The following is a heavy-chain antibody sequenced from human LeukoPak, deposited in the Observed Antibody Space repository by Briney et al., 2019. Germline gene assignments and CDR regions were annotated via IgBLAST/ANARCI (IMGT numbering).Heavy chain of an antibody. CDR2: ISAYNGNT. D-gene: IGHD6-13*01. CDR3: AREAAARYYYYYYMDV. Sequence: GASVKVSCKASGYTFTSYDISWVRQAPGQGLEWMGWISAYNGNTNYAQKLQGRVTMTTDTSTSTAYMELRSLRSDDTAVYYCAREAAARYYYYYYMDVWGKGTTVTVSS. V-gene: IGHV1-18*01. CDR1: GYTFTSYD. J-gene: IGHJ6*03.